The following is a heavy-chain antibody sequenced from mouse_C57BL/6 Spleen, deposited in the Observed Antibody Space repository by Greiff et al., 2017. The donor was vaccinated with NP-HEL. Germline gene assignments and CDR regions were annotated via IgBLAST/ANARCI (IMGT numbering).Heavy chain of an antibody. V-gene: IGHV1-53*01. CDR1: GYTFTSYW. CDR2: INPSNGGT. J-gene: IGHJ4*01. CDR3: ARKGLYYDYDGNAMDY. Sequence: VQLQQSGTELVKPGASVKLSCKASGYTFTSYWMHWVKQRPGQGLEWIGNINPSNGGTNYNEKFKSKATLTVDKSSSTAYMQLSSLTSEDSAVYYCARKGLYYDYDGNAMDYWGQGTSVTVSS. D-gene: IGHD2-4*01.